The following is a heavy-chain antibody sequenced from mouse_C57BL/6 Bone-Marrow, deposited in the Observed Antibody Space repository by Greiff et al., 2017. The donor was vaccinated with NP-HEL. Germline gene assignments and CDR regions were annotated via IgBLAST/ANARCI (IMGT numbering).Heavy chain of an antibody. V-gene: IGHV3-6*01. D-gene: IGHD2-3*01. CDR1: GYSITSGYY. CDR2: ISYDGSN. J-gene: IGHJ3*01. Sequence: EVKLMESGPGLVKPSQSLSLTCSVTGYSITSGYYWNWIRQFPGNKLEWMGYISYDGSNNYNPSLKNRISITRDTSKNQFFLKLNSVTTEDTATYYCARDGWLLLACFAYWGQGTLVTVSA. CDR3: ARDGWLLLACFAY.